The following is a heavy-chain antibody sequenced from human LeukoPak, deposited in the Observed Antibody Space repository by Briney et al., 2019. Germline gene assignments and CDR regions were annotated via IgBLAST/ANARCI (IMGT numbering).Heavy chain of an antibody. V-gene: IGHV3-30*04. D-gene: IGHD3-10*01. CDR2: ISYDGSNK. J-gene: IGHJ4*02. CDR1: GFTFSSYA. Sequence: GGSLRLSCAASGFTFSSYAMHWVRQAPGKGLEWVAVISYDGSNKYYADSVKGRFTISRDNSKNTLYLQMNSLRAEDTAVYYCAREGTYYYGSGRRGFDYWGQGTLVTVSS. CDR3: AREGTYYYGSGRRGFDY.